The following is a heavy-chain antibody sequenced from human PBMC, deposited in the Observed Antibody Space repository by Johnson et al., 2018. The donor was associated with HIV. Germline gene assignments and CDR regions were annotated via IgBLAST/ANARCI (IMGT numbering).Heavy chain of an antibody. D-gene: IGHD3-16*01. CDR2: ISYDGSDK. CDR1: GFTFSSYA. V-gene: IGHV3-30*04. CDR3: AKDVIMITFGGIFDI. J-gene: IGHJ3*02. Sequence: VQLVESGGGVVRPGRSLRLSCAASGFTFSSYAMHWVRQAPAKGLEWVAVISYDGSDKYYADSVKGRFTLSRDNSKNTLDLQMNSLTIEDTAVYYCAKDVIMITFGGIFDIWGRGILVTVSS.